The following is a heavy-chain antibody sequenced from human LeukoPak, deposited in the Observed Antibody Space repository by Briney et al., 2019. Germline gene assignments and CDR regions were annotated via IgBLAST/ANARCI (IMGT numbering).Heavy chain of an antibody. Sequence: GGSLRLSCAASGFTFSSYAMSWVRQAPGKGLEWVSAISGSGGSTYYADSVKGRFTISRDNSKNTLYLQMNSLRAEDTAVYYCAPELGLWDFAYCGGDCYSHLQYFQHWGQGTLVTVSS. D-gene: IGHD2-21*02. CDR2: ISGSGGST. V-gene: IGHV3-23*01. CDR3: APELGLWDFAYCGGDCYSHLQYFQH. CDR1: GFTFSSYA. J-gene: IGHJ1*01.